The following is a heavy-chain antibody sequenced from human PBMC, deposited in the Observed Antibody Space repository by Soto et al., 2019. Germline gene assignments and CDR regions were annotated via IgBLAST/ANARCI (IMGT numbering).Heavy chain of an antibody. D-gene: IGHD3-10*01. CDR2: ISPDGHYI. Sequence: EVQVVESGGGLVKPGGSLRLSCAASGLTFSTYSMNWVRRAPGKGLEWVSSISPDGHYIYYADSVRGRFTXSRDXAWXXXXXXXXXXXXXXXAVYYCAXSNGITWSPFDSWGQGTLVTVSS. CDR1: GLTFSTYS. CDR3: AXSNGITWSPFDS. J-gene: IGHJ4*02. V-gene: IGHV3-21*01.